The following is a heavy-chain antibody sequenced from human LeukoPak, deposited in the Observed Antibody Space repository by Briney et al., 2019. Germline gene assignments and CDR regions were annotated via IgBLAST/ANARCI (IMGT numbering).Heavy chain of an antibody. CDR3: AKDILRFGESFPSQSDY. V-gene: IGHV3-30*18. Sequence: GGSLRLSCAASGFTFSSYGMHWVRQAPGNGLEWVAVISYDGSNKYYADSVKGRFTISRDNSKNTLYLQMNSLRAEDTAVYYCAKDILRFGESFPSQSDYWGQGTLVTVSS. CDR1: GFTFSSYG. J-gene: IGHJ4*02. CDR2: ISYDGSNK. D-gene: IGHD3-10*01.